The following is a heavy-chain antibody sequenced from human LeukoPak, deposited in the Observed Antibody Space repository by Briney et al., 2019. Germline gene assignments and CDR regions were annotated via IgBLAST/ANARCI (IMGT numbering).Heavy chain of an antibody. D-gene: IGHD4-11*01. J-gene: IGHJ1*01. CDR2: IYYTGKT. CDR1: GGSINSFS. V-gene: IGHV4-59*13. CDR3: ASYYSDSEYFQH. Sequence: PSETLSLTCTVSGGSINSFSWSWIRQPPGEGLEWIGYIYYTGKTNYNPSLKSRVTISIGPSKNQFSLNVSSMTAADTAVYYCASYYSDSEYFQHWGQGTLVTVSS.